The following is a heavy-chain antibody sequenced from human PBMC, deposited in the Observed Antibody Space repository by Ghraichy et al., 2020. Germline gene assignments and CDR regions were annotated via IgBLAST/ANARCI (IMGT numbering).Heavy chain of an antibody. Sequence: SETLSLTCAVYAGSFNDHYWSWIRQPPGKGLEWIGEINHSGSTNYNPSLKSRVAISVDTSKNQFSLKLSSLTAADTAVYYCARGRTVFDYWGQGTLLTVSA. CDR1: AGSFNDHY. CDR2: INHSGST. D-gene: IGHD1-14*01. CDR3: ARGRTVFDY. V-gene: IGHV4-34*01. J-gene: IGHJ4*02.